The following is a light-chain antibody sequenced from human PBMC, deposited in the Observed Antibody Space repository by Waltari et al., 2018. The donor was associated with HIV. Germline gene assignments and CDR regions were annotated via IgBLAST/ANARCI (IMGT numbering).Light chain of an antibody. CDR1: SGNIANKY. CDR2: EER. CDR3: QSLDTTNHWV. V-gene: IGLV6-57*03. Sequence: FMLTQPHSVSESPGTTVIISCTRDSGNIANKYVQWFKRRPGSAPTTLLYEERRRPSEVPDRFSCSIARSSNSASLTISGVMTEDEADYYCQSLDTTNHWVCGGGTKLTVL. J-gene: IGLJ3*02.